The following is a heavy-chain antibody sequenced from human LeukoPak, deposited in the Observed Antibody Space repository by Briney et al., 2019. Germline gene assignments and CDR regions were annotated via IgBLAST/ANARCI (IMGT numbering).Heavy chain of an antibody. CDR2: IYTSDST. V-gene: IGHV4-4*07. Sequence: SETLSLTCSISGPFISGYYWNWIRHPAGKGLEWIGRIYTSDSTYFNPSLKSRVTMSIDTSKNQFSLRLRYVTAADTAVYFCARARAAVGTPFDKWGQGTLVTVSS. D-gene: IGHD6-13*01. J-gene: IGHJ4*02. CDR3: ARARAAVGTPFDK. CDR1: GPFISGYY.